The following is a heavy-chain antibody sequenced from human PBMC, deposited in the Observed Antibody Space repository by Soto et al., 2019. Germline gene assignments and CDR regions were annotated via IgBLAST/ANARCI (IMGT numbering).Heavy chain of an antibody. Sequence: LXATLSLTLAVYGGSFTDYYGNWIRQPPGKGLEWIGEIHHTGTINYNPSFKSRVTISVDTSKNQFPLRLNSVTAADTAVYYCARVRNSRDIDYWGQGIRVTVSS. CDR1: GGSFTDYY. D-gene: IGHD3-22*01. CDR2: IHHTGTI. CDR3: ARVRNSRDIDY. J-gene: IGHJ4*02. V-gene: IGHV4-34*01.